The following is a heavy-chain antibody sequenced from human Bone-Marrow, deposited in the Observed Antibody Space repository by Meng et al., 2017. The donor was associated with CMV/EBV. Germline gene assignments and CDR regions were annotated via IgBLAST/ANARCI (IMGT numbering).Heavy chain of an antibody. Sequence: SEPLSLTCTVSGGSISSYYWSWIRQSPGKGLEWIGYIHNSGSTDYSPSLKSRVTISMDTSKNQLFLNLTSVTSADTAVYYCAKDQTLYRFLGWFDPWGQGTLVTVSS. CDR2: IHNSGST. CDR1: GGSISSYY. V-gene: IGHV4-59*01. CDR3: AKDQTLYRFLGWFDP. J-gene: IGHJ5*02. D-gene: IGHD3-3*01.